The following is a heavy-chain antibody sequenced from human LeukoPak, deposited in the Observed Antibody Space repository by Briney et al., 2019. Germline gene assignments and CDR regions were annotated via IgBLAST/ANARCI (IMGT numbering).Heavy chain of an antibody. Sequence: GASVKVSCKASGYTFSTYYVHWVRQAPGQGLEWMGMIIPSDGFTSYAQKFQGRVTMTRDMSTSTVYMELYSLRSDDTAVYYCARDPPGVRYGRPIFDFWGQGTLVTVSS. CDR3: ARDPPGVRYGRPIFDF. D-gene: IGHD2-8*01. CDR1: GYTFSTYY. CDR2: IIPSDGFT. J-gene: IGHJ4*02. V-gene: IGHV1-46*01.